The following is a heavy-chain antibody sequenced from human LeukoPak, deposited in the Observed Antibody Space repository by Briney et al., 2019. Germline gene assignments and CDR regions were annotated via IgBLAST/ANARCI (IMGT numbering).Heavy chain of an antibody. CDR1: GGTFSSYA. CDR2: IIPIFGTA. D-gene: IGHD3-22*01. J-gene: IGHJ4*02. Sequence: SVKVSCKASGGTFSSYAISWVRQAPGQGLEWMGRIIPIFGTASHAQKFQGRVTITTDESTSTAYMELSSLRSEDTAVYYCARSEYYYDSSGYYFDYWGQGTLVTVSS. CDR3: ARSEYYYDSSGYYFDY. V-gene: IGHV1-69*05.